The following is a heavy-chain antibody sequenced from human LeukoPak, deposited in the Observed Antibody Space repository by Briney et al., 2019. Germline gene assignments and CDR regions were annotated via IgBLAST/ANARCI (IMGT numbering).Heavy chain of an antibody. D-gene: IGHD3-10*01. CDR1: GFTFSSYE. V-gene: IGHV3-48*03. Sequence: GGSLRLSCAASGFTFSSYEMNWVRQAPGKGREWVSYISSSGSTIYYADSVKGRFTISRDNAKNSLYLQMNSLRAEDTAVYYCARGGITMVRGADYYYYYYMDVWGKGTTVTVSS. J-gene: IGHJ6*03. CDR3: ARGGITMVRGADYYYYYYMDV. CDR2: ISSSGSTI.